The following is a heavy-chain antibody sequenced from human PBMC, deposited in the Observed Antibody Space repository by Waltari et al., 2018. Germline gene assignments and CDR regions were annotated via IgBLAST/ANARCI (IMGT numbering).Heavy chain of an antibody. CDR1: GYSISSGYY. CDR2: IYHSGST. J-gene: IGHJ6*02. Sequence: QVQLQESGPGLLKPSETLSLTCAVSGYSISSGYYWGWIRPPPGQGLEWIGSIYHSGSTYYNPSLKSRVTISVDTSKNQFSLKLSSVTAADTAVYYCARLHPTTVTTDYYYYGMDVWGQGTTVTVSS. V-gene: IGHV4-38-2*01. CDR3: ARLHPTTVTTDYYYYGMDV. D-gene: IGHD4-17*01.